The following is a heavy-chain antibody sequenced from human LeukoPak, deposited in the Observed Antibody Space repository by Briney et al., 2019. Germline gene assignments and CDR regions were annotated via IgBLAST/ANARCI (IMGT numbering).Heavy chain of an antibody. V-gene: IGHV3-66*01. CDR2: IYSGGST. Sequence: TGGSLRLPCAASGFTVSLNYMRWARQAPGKGLEWVSVIYSGGSTYYADSVKGRFTISRDNSKNTLYLQMNSLRAEDTAVYYCASSFYGDSPPYWVRGTLVTVSS. D-gene: IGHD4-17*01. CDR1: GFTVSLNY. CDR3: ASSFYGDSPPY. J-gene: IGHJ4*02.